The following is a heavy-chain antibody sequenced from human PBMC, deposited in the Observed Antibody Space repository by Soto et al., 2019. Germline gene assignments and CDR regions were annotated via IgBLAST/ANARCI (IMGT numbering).Heavy chain of an antibody. D-gene: IGHD5-12*01. J-gene: IGHJ5*01. V-gene: IGHV4-59*01. CDR2: IYYSGST. CDR1: SGSISSYY. Sequence: SETLSLTCTVSSGSISSYYWSWIRQPPGKGLEWIGYIYYSGSTNCNPSLKSRVTISLDASKNQFSLKLRSVTAADTAVYYCARVLGYSGYDSWGQGTLVTVSS. CDR3: ARVLGYSGYDS.